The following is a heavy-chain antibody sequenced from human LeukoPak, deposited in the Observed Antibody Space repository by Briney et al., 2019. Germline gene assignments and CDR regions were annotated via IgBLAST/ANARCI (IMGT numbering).Heavy chain of an antibody. CDR1: GFTFSSYG. CDR2: IWYDGSNK. Sequence: RPGGSLRLSCAASGFTFSSYGMHWVRQAPGKGLEWVAVIWYDGSNKYYADSVKGRFTISRDNSKNTLYLQMNSLRAEDTAVYYCARARYDSSGYWADYWGQGTLVTVSS. D-gene: IGHD3-22*01. V-gene: IGHV3-33*01. CDR3: ARARYDSSGYWADY. J-gene: IGHJ4*02.